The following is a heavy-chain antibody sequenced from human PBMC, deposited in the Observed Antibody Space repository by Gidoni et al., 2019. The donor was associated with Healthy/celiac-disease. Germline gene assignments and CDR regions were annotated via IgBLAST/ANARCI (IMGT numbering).Heavy chain of an antibody. D-gene: IGHD3-22*01. J-gene: IGHJ4*02. Sequence: EVQLLESGGGLVQPGGSLRLSCAASGFTFSSYAMSWVRQAPGKGLEWVSAISGSGGSTYYADSVKGRFTISRDNSKNTLYLQMNSLRAEDTAVYYCAKDSLHLYYDSSGYYPYYFDYWGQGTLVTVSS. V-gene: IGHV3-23*01. CDR1: GFTFSSYA. CDR2: ISGSGGST. CDR3: AKDSLHLYYDSSGYYPYYFDY.